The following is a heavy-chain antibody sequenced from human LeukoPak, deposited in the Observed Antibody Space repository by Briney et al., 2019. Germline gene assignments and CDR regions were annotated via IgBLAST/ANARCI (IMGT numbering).Heavy chain of an antibody. CDR1: GFTFSTYA. CDR3: AKERAGYTNPYYFDY. Sequence: PGGSLRLSCAASGFTFSTYAKSWVRQAPGKGLEWVSTISGSGANTYYADSVRGRFTISRDNSKNTLYLHMNSLRAEDTAVYYRAKERAGYTNPYYFDYWGQGTLVTVSS. CDR2: ISGSGANT. J-gene: IGHJ4*02. D-gene: IGHD3-16*02. V-gene: IGHV3-23*01.